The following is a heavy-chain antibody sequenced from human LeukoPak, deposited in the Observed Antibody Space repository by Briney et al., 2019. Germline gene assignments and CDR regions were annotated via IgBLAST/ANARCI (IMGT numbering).Heavy chain of an antibody. CDR2: ISSSGSTV. CDR3: GGGGGPDFDY. V-gene: IGHV3-11*01. D-gene: IGHD3-16*01. Sequence: GGSLRLSCAASGFTFSDYYMSWIRQAPGKGLEWLSYISSSGSTVYYADSVKGRFTISRDNARNSLYLQMNSLRAEDTAVYYWGGGGGPDFDYWGQGTLVTVSS. J-gene: IGHJ4*02. CDR1: GFTFSDYY.